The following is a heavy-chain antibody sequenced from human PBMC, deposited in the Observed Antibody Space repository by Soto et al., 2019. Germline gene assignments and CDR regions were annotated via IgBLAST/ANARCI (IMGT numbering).Heavy chain of an antibody. V-gene: IGHV1-18*01. CDR3: ARVRNSYGDFDY. CDR1: GYTFTSYG. Sequence: ASVKVSCKASGYTFTSYGISWVRQAPGQGLEWMGWISAYNGNTNYAQKLQGRVTMTTDASTSTAYMELRSLRSDDTAVYYCARVRNSYGDFDYWGQGTLVTVSS. CDR2: ISAYNGNT. J-gene: IGHJ4*02. D-gene: IGHD1-26*01.